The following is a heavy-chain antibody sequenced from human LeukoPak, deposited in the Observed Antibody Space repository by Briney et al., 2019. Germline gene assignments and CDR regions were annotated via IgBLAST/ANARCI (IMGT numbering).Heavy chain of an antibody. V-gene: IGHV4-39*07. J-gene: IGHJ4*02. CDR1: RGSVSSSTYY. CDR3: TAEKNGSPHY. Sequence: SETLSLTCTVSRGSVSSSTYYWSWVRQPPGKGLEWIASIYYTGRTYYNPSLKSRVTISLDMYKNEFFLTMTSVTAADTAVYFCTAEKNGSPHYWGQGTQVTVSS. D-gene: IGHD2-8*01. CDR2: IYYTGRT.